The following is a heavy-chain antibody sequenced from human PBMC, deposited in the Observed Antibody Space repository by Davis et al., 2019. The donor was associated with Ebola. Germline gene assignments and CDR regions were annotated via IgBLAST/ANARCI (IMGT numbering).Heavy chain of an antibody. Sequence: GESLKISCAASGFTFSSYAMHWVRQAPGKGLECVAVISYDGGNKYYADSVKGRFTISRDNSKNTLYLQMNSLRAEDTAVYYCAKLVMEYYGMDVWGQGTTVTVSS. CDR2: ISYDGGNK. CDR1: GFTFSSYA. J-gene: IGHJ6*02. V-gene: IGHV3-30-3*02. CDR3: AKLVMEYYGMDV. D-gene: IGHD3-3*01.